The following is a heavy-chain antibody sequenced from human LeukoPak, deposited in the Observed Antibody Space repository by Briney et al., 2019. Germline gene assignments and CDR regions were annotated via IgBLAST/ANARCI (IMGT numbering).Heavy chain of an antibody. CDR1: GFTFSSYG. V-gene: IGHV3-30*02. D-gene: IGHD3-10*01. CDR3: AKEGFDGSGSYYYFDY. CDR2: IRYDGSNK. Sequence: GGSLRLSCAASGFTFSSYGMHWVRQAPGKGLEWVAFIRYDGSNKYYADSVEGRFTISRDNSKNTLYLQMNRLRAEDTAVYYCAKEGFDGSGSYYYFDYWGQGTLVTVSS. J-gene: IGHJ4*02.